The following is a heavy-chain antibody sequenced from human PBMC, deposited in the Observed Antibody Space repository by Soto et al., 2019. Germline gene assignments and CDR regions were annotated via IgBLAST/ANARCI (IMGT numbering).Heavy chain of an antibody. D-gene: IGHD3-3*01. Sequence: QLQLQESGPGLVKPSETLSLSCTVSGDSISTSSSYYWGWIRQPPGKGLEWIAKMYYSGSSYYNPSLKSRVTISLAPSKNQFSLKLNSVTAADTAVYYCARIKIVGILTYYMDVWGKGTTVTVSS. J-gene: IGHJ6*03. V-gene: IGHV4-39*01. CDR1: GDSISTSSSYY. CDR3: ARIKIVGILTYYMDV. CDR2: MYYSGSS.